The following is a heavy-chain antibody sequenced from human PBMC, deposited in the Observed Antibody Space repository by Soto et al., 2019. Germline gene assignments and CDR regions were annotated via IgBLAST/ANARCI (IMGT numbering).Heavy chain of an antibody. Sequence: GASVKVSCKASGYTFTSYGISWVRQAPGQGLEWMGWISAYNGNTNYAQKLQGRVTMTTDTSTSTAYMELRSLRSDDTAVYYCASPQNYDSSGYGDFGIWGQGTMVTVSS. CDR3: ASPQNYDSSGYGDFGI. CDR2: ISAYNGNT. D-gene: IGHD3-22*01. CDR1: GYTFTSYG. V-gene: IGHV1-18*01. J-gene: IGHJ3*02.